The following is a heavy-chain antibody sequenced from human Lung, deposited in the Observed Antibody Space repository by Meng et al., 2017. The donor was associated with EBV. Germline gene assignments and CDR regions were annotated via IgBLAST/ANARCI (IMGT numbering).Heavy chain of an antibody. CDR3: AAHYLGDYVDY. CDR1: GYTFTSYG. CDR2: ISTYNGNT. Sequence: QVQLVQSGAEVKKPGASVKVSCKASGYTFTSYGLSWVRQAPGQGLEWMGWISTYNGNTNYAQKLQGRVTMTTDTSTSTVYMEVRSLRSDDTAVYYCAAHYLGDYVDYWGQGTLVTVSS. D-gene: IGHD1-26*01. J-gene: IGHJ4*02. V-gene: IGHV1-18*01.